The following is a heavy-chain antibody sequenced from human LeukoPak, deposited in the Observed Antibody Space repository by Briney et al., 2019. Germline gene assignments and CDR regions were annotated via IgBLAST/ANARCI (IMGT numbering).Heavy chain of an antibody. Sequence: SETLSLTCTVSGGSISNYYWSWIRQSAGKGLEWIGRIYTSGSTNYNPSLKSRVSMSVDTSKNQFSLRLRSVTAADTAVYYCARVGLYQLLLWDHWFDPWGQGTLVTVSS. CDR1: GGSISNYY. CDR3: ARVGLYQLLLWDHWFDP. D-gene: IGHD2-2*01. J-gene: IGHJ5*02. CDR2: IYTSGST. V-gene: IGHV4-4*07.